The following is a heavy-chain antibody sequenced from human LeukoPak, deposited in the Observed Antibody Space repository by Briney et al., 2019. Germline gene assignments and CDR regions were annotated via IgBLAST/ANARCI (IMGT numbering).Heavy chain of an antibody. CDR3: ARDWKYCSGGSCYDWFDP. CDR1: GGTFSSYA. CDR2: IIPIFGTA. Sequence: KVSCKASGGTFSSYAISWVRQAPGQGLEWMGRIIPIFGTANYAQKFQGRVTMTRNTSISTAYMELSSLRSEDTAVYYCARDWKYCSGGSCYDWFDPWGQGTLVTVSS. J-gene: IGHJ5*02. V-gene: IGHV1-69*05. D-gene: IGHD2-15*01.